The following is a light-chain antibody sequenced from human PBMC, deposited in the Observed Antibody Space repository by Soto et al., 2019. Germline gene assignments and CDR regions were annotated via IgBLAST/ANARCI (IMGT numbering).Light chain of an antibody. V-gene: IGKV3-15*01. CDR1: QSVSTN. CDR3: QQYDERPPNLS. J-gene: IGKJ4*01. Sequence: EIVMTQSPATLSVSPGERATLSCRASQSVSTNLAWYQQKPGQAPRLLIYAASVRATGIPARFSGSGSGTECTLTISSLQSEDFAVYYCQQYDERPPNLSCGGGTKVEIK. CDR2: AAS.